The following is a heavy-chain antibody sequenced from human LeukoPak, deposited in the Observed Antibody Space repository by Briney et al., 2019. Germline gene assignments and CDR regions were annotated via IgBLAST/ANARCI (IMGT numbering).Heavy chain of an antibody. Sequence: GGSLRLSCAASGFTFSSYEMNWVRQAPGKGLEWVSYISSSGSTIYYADSVKGRFTISRDNAKNSLFLQMNSLRAEDTAVYYCASHRKYRSGGNCYYYYGMDVWGQGTTVTVSS. J-gene: IGHJ6*02. D-gene: IGHD2-15*01. V-gene: IGHV3-48*03. CDR3: ASHRKYRSGGNCYYYYGMDV. CDR2: ISSSGSTI. CDR1: GFTFSSYE.